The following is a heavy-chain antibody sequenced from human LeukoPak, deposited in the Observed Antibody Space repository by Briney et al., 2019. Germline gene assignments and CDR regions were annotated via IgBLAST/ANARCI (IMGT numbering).Heavy chain of an antibody. CDR3: ARANYYGSGSKYFDY. J-gene: IGHJ4*02. CDR1: GGSISSGSYY. CDR2: IYTGGST. V-gene: IGHV4-61*02. D-gene: IGHD3-10*01. Sequence: SETLSLTCTVSGGSISSGSYYWSWIRQPAGKGLEWIGRIYTGGSTNYNPSLKSRVTISVDTSKNQFSLKLSSVTAADTAVYYCARANYYGSGSKYFDYWGQGTLVTVSS.